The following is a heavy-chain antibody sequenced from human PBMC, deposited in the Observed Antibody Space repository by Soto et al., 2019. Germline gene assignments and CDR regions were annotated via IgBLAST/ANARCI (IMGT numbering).Heavy chain of an antibody. CDR3: VRDSGAKLSSS. CDR2: IVPIRRTA. V-gene: IGHV1-69*13. D-gene: IGHD6-13*01. CDR1: GGTFSSYR. J-gene: IGHJ4*02. Sequence: ASVKVSFKASGGTFSSYRINWVRQAPGQGLEWVGGIVPIRRTADYAQTFQGRVSITADESARTSYLELRSLRSQETAVYYCVRDSGAKLSSSWGQGTPVTVSS.